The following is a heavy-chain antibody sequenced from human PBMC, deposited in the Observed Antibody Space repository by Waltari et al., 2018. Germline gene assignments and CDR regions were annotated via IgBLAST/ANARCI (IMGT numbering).Heavy chain of an antibody. CDR1: GFTFSSYW. CDR3: ARAPPYSGTYYYFDY. CDR2: LKQEGSEE. Sequence: EVQLVESGGGLVQPGGSLRLSCAASGFTFSSYWWGWGRQAPGGGVGWVAKLKQEGSEEFHVDSVKGRFTISRDNARGSLFLQMNSLRAEDTAIYYCARAPPYSGTYYYFDYWGQGTLVTVSS. V-gene: IGHV3-7*01. J-gene: IGHJ4*02. D-gene: IGHD1-26*01.